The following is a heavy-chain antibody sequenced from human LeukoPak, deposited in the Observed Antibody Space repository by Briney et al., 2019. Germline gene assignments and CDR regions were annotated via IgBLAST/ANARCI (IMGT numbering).Heavy chain of an antibody. Sequence: SVNVSCTASGGTFSSYAISWVRQAPGQGLEWMGGIIPIFGTANYAQKFQGRVTITADESTSTAYMELSSLRSEDTAVYYCARGSEDIVVVPAASAEYFQHWGQGTLVTVSS. CDR3: ARGSEDIVVVPAASAEYFQH. V-gene: IGHV1-69*01. CDR2: IIPIFGTA. D-gene: IGHD2-2*01. J-gene: IGHJ1*01. CDR1: GGTFSSYA.